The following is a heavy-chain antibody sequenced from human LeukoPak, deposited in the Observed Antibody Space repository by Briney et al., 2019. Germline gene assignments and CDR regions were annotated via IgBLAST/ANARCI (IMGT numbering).Heavy chain of an antibody. CDR2: IRYDGSNE. J-gene: IGHJ4*02. CDR1: GFTFSSYG. CDR3: AKRDTSASYYFDY. D-gene: IGHD3-22*01. Sequence: GGSLRLSCAASGFTFSSYGMHWVRQAPGKGLEWVSFIRYDGSNEYYADSVKGRFTISRDNSKNTLYLHMNSLRAEDTAVYYCAKRDTSASYYFDYWGQGTLVTVSS. V-gene: IGHV3-30*02.